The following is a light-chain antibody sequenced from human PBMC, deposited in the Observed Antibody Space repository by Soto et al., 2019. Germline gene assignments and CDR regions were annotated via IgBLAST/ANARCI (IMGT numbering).Light chain of an antibody. Sequence: QSALTQPASVSGSPGQSITIYCTKTSSDVGGYNYVSWYQQHPGKAPKLMIYDVSNRPSGVSYRFSGSKSGNTASLTISGLQPEDEADYYCSSYTSSSTLVFGGGTKVTVL. CDR2: DVS. V-gene: IGLV2-14*01. CDR3: SSYTSSSTLV. J-gene: IGLJ2*01. CDR1: SSDVGGYNY.